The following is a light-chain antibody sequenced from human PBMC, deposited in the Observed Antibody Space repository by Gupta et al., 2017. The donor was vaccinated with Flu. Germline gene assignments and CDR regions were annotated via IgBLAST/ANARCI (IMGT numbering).Light chain of an antibody. CDR3: QQRNSSPIT. V-gene: IGKV1-39*01. J-gene: IGKJ5*01. CDR2: AAS. Sequence: DIQMTQSPSSLSASVGDRVTVTCRASQSIDTYLNWYQQKPGQAPNLLIYAASELRTGVPSRFSGSGSGTXFVLTIXSLQPEDFATYCCQQRNSSPITFGXGTRLEIK. CDR1: QSIDTY.